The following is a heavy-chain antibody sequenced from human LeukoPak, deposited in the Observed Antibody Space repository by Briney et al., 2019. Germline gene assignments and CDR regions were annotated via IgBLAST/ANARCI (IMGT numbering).Heavy chain of an antibody. Sequence: PGGSLRLSCAASGFTFSSYAMNWVRQAPGKSLEWVSSISSGSSYIYYADSVKGRFTISRDNAKNSLYLQMNSLRAEDTAVYYCARVGPEVRGVITQIFDYWGQGTLVTVSS. CDR2: ISSGSSYI. J-gene: IGHJ4*02. CDR3: ARVGPEVRGVITQIFDY. D-gene: IGHD3-10*01. V-gene: IGHV3-21*04. CDR1: GFTFSSYA.